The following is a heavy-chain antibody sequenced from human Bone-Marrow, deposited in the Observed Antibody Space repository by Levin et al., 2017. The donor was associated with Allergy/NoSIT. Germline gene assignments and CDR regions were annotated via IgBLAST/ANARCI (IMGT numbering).Heavy chain of an antibody. V-gene: IGHV3-30*18. Sequence: GGSLRLSCAASGFTFSSFGIHWVRHAPGKGLEWVALISYDGGNKFYADSVKGRFTITRDNSKDTVYLQMNSLRVEDTAMYFCAKDAQPIDGYNPHFDNWGQGTLVTVSS. CDR2: ISYDGGNK. CDR3: AKDAQPIDGYNPHFDN. D-gene: IGHD5-24*01. CDR1: GFTFSSFG. J-gene: IGHJ4*02.